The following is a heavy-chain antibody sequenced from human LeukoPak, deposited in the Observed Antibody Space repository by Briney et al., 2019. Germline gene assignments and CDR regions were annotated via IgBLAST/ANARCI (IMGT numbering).Heavy chain of an antibody. V-gene: IGHV3-30*03. D-gene: IGHD2-21*01. J-gene: IGHJ3*02. CDR3: ATYCGGDCYQASARWNRVILDAFDI. CDR1: GFTFSSYG. CDR2: ISYDGSNK. Sequence: PGRSLRLSCAASGFTFSSYGMHWVRQAPGKGLEWVAVISYDGSNKYYADSVKGRFTISRDNSKNTLYLQMNSLRAEDTAVYYCATYCGGDCYQASARWNRVILDAFDIWGQGTMVTVSS.